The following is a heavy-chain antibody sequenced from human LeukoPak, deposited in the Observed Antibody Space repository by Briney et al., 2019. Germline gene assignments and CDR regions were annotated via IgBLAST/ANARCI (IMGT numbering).Heavy chain of an antibody. CDR1: GFTFSSYS. CDR2: ISSSSSTI. CDR3: AKDGNSYDSSGYYYVLPLYYDY. D-gene: IGHD3-22*01. J-gene: IGHJ4*02. Sequence: GGSLRLSCAASGFTFSSYSMNWVRQAPGKGLEWVSFISSSSSTIYYADSVKGRFTISRDNAKNSLYLQMNSLRAEDTAVYYCAKDGNSYDSSGYYYVLPLYYDYWGQGTLVTVSS. V-gene: IGHV3-48*01.